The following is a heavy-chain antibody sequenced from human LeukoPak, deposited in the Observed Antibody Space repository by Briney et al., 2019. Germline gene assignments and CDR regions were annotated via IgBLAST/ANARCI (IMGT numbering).Heavy chain of an antibody. J-gene: IGHJ5*02. V-gene: IGHV4-59*01. D-gene: IGHD3-10*01. CDR2: IYYSGST. CDR3: AREGYYGSGSYPHNRFDP. Sequence: SETLSLTCTVSGGSISSYYWSWIRQPPGKGLEWIGYIYYSGSTNYNPSLKGRVTLSVDTCKNQFSLKLSSVTAADTAVYYCAREGYYGSGSYPHNRFDPWGQGTLVTVSS. CDR1: GGSISSYY.